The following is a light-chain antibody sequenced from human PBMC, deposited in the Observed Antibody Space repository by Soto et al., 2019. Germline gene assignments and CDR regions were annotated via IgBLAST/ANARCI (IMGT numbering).Light chain of an antibody. Sequence: IVSTQSPGPLSLSLGERATLSXRVSHSVNSNYLAWYQQEPGXAPRLXXVNXANIANGSPASLSGSGSATDFPLTISSLEPYDCDVYYLHQRRIGPRTFGEGTRVDIK. CDR1: HSVNSNY. CDR2: NXA. CDR3: HQRRIGPRT. V-gene: IGKV3-11*01. J-gene: IGKJ5*01.